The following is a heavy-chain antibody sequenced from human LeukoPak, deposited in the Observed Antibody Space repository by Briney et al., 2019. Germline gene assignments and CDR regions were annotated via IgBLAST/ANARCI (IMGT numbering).Heavy chain of an antibody. CDR2: IKQDGSEK. Sequence: GGSLRLSCAASGFTFSSYEMNWVRQAPGKGLEWVANIKQDGSEKYYVDSVKGRFTISRDNAKNSLYLQMNRLRAEDRALYYCARDRCSSTSCFIDYWGQGTLVTVSS. J-gene: IGHJ4*02. CDR1: GFTFSSYE. CDR3: ARDRCSSTSCFIDY. D-gene: IGHD2-2*01. V-gene: IGHV3-7*04.